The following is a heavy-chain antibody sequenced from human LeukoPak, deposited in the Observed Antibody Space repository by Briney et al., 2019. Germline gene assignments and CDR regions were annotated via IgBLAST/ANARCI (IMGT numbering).Heavy chain of an antibody. D-gene: IGHD3-22*01. CDR1: GESFSGYY. Sequence: SETLSLTCAVYGESFSGYYRSWIRQTPGKGLEWIGEMNHSGSTNYNPSLKSRVTISVDTSKNQFSLKLSSVTAADAAVYYCASSKTLYYYDSSGYYHKKTNYFDYWGQGTLVTVSS. CDR2: MNHSGST. V-gene: IGHV4-34*01. CDR3: ASSKTLYYYDSSGYYHKKTNYFDY. J-gene: IGHJ4*02.